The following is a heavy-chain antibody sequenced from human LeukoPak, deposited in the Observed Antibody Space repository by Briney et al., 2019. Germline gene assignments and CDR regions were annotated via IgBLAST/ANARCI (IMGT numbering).Heavy chain of an antibody. V-gene: IGHV3-48*01. CDR3: AKSQCGGDCYSPGY. Sequence: HPGGSLRLSCAASGFTFSSYSMNWVRQAPGKGLEWVSYITGSSSTIYYADSVKGRFTISRDNSKNTLYLLMNSLRAEDTAVYYCAKSQCGGDCYSPGYWGQGTLVTVSS. D-gene: IGHD2-21*02. CDR1: GFTFSSYS. J-gene: IGHJ4*02. CDR2: ITGSSSTI.